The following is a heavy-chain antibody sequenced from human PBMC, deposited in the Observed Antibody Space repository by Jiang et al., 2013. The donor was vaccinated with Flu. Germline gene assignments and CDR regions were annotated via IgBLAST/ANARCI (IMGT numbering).Heavy chain of an antibody. D-gene: IGHD6-19*01. V-gene: IGHV1-3*04. CDR2: INTGSGNT. Sequence: EVKKPGASVKVSCKASGYTFTAYSIHWVRQAPGQSLEWMGLINTGSGNTQYSQRFQGRVTITRDTSASTSYMDLSSLKSEDTAVYYCARSPVAGAGDFWGQGTLVTVSS. CDR3: ARSPVAGAGDF. CDR1: GYTFTAYS. J-gene: IGHJ4*02.